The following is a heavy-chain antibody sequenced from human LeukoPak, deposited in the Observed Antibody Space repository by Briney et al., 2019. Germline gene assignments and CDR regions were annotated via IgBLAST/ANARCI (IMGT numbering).Heavy chain of an antibody. CDR3: ARHFTVGGNYYFGH. CDR1: SGSIPSPY. CDR2: ISYTGST. J-gene: IGHJ4*02. D-gene: IGHD3-10*01. V-gene: IGHV4-59*08. Sequence: SETLSLTCTVSSGSIPSPYWSWTRQSPGKGLEWIAYISYTGSTRYNPSFKSRVTVSIDMSKNQFSLRLTSVTAADTAVYYCARHFTVGGNYYFGHWDQGTPVTVSS.